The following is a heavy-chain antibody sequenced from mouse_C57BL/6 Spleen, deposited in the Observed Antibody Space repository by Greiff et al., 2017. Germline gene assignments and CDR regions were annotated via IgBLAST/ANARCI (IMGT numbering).Heavy chain of an antibody. CDR3: AKVKTVGYAMDY. Sequence: EVKLVESGPGLVKPSQSLSLTCSVTGYSITSGYYWNWLRQFPGNKLEWMGYICYDGSNNYNPSLKNRIFITRHTSKNQFFLQLNSVTTDDTATSYCAKVKTVGYAMDYWGQGTSVTVSS. J-gene: IGHJ4*01. D-gene: IGHD1-1*01. CDR1: GYSITSGYY. V-gene: IGHV3-6*01. CDR2: ICYDGSN.